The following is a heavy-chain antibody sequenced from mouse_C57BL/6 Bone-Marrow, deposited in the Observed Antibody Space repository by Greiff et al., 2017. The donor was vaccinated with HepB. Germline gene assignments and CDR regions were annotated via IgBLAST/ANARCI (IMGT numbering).Heavy chain of an antibody. CDR3: ARQAAYSNYAMDY. D-gene: IGHD2-10*01. Sequence: QVQLQQPGAELVRPGSSVKLSCKASGYTFTSYWMHWVKQRPIQGLEWIGNIDPSDSETHYNQKFKDKATLTVDKSSSTAYMQLSSLTSEDSAVYYCARQAAYSNYAMDYWGQGTSVTVSS. J-gene: IGHJ4*01. CDR1: GYTFTSYW. V-gene: IGHV1-52*01. CDR2: IDPSDSET.